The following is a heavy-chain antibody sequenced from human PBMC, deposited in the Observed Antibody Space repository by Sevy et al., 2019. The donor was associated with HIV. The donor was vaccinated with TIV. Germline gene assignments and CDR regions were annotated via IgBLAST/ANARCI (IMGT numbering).Heavy chain of an antibody. CDR1: GFTFSRYS. CDR3: ASGGFLGGGAFDI. J-gene: IGHJ3*02. CDR2: IYSGGST. Sequence: GGSLRLSCGASGFTFSRYSMNWVRQAPGKGLEWVSVIYSGGSTYYADSVKGRFTISRDNSKNTLYLQMNSLRAEDTAVYYCASGGFLGGGAFDIWGQGTMVTVSS. D-gene: IGHD3-3*01. V-gene: IGHV3-53*01.